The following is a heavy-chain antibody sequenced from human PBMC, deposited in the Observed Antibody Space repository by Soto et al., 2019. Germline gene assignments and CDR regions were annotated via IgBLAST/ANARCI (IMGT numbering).Heavy chain of an antibody. D-gene: IGHD1-7*01. V-gene: IGHV3-21*01. CDR1: GFTFSSYS. CDR2: ISSSSSYI. J-gene: IGHJ4*02. Sequence: GALRLSCAASGFTFSSYSMNWVRQAPGKGLEWVSSISSSSSYIYYADSVKGRFTISRDNAKNSLYLQMNSLRAEDTAVYYCARLITGTTGLRMDYWGQGTLVTVSS. CDR3: ARLITGTTGLRMDY.